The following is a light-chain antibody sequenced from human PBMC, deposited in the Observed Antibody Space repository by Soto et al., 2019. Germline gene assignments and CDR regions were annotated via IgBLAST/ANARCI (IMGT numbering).Light chain of an antibody. CDR2: DAS. J-gene: IGKJ3*01. CDR3: QQRTNWPRIFT. CDR1: QSVSSY. Sequence: EIVLTQSPATLSLSPGERATLSCRASQSVSSYLAWYQQKPGQAPMLLIYDASSRATGIPARFSGSGSGTDFTLTISSLEPEDFAVYYCQQRTNWPRIFTFGPGTKVDIK. V-gene: IGKV3-11*01.